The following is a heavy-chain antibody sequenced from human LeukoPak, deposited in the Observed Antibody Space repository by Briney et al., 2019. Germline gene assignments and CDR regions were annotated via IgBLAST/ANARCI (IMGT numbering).Heavy chain of an antibody. CDR3: ARLPLRSIAVGYYGMDV. D-gene: IGHD6-6*01. CDR2: IIPIFGTA. V-gene: IGHV1-69*13. Sequence: SVKVSCKASGGTFISYAISWVRQAPGQGLEWMGGIIPIFGTANYAQKFQGRVTITADESTSTAYMELSSLRSEDTAVYYCARLPLRSIAVGYYGMDVWGQGTTVTVSS. J-gene: IGHJ6*02. CDR1: GGTFISYA.